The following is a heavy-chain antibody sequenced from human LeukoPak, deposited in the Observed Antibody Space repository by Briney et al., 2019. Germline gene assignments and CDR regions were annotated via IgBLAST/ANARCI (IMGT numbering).Heavy chain of an antibody. CDR1: GGSISSGGYY. Sequence: KPSQTLSLTCTVSGGSISSGGYYWSWIRQHPGKGLEWIGYIYHSGSTYYNPSLKSRLTISVDTSKNQVSLKLISVTAADTAVYYRASARDVVIDYWGQGALVTVSS. V-gene: IGHV4-31*03. CDR3: ASARDVVIDY. J-gene: IGHJ4*02. D-gene: IGHD3-10*02. CDR2: IYHSGST.